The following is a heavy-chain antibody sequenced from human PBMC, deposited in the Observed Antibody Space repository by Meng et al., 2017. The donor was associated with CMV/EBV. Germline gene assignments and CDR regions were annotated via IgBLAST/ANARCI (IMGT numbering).Heavy chain of an antibody. J-gene: IGHJ4*02. D-gene: IGHD1-26*01. V-gene: IGHV4-34*01. Sequence: QAALPQSVPGPLKPSATLSLTFAVYGGSFSGYYWSWIPPPPGKGVEWIGEINHSGSTNYNPSLKSRVTISVDTTKNQVSLKLSSVTAADTAVYYCARGGGGEWELLHYFDYWGQGTLVTVSS. CDR3: ARGGGGEWELLHYFDY. CDR1: GGSFSGYY. CDR2: INHSGST.